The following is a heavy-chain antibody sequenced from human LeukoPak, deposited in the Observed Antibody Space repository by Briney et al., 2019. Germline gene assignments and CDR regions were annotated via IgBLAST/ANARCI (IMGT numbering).Heavy chain of an antibody. V-gene: IGHV1-2*02. CDR1: GFIVAAYY. CDR2: INPNTGDP. Sequence: ASLKVSCKASGFIVAAYYIHWVRLAPGQGLEWMGWINPNTGDPNYAQKFQGRISMTWDVSLSTAYLELTRVTSDDSAIYYCARDRNGQSTGAGDYRGQGTLGTVSS. J-gene: IGHJ4*02. CDR3: ARDRNGQSTGAGDY. D-gene: IGHD1-26*01.